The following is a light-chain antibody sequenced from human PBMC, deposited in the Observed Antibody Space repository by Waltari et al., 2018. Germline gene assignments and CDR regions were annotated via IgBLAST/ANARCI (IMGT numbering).Light chain of an antibody. CDR3: QQSYSIPCA. Sequence: DIQMTQSPSSLSASLGDRVTITCRALQSISTYLNWYQVKPGKAPKLLLSVASTLQGGVPSRFSGSGSGADCTLTISNLQPDDYAAYYCQQSYSIPCAFGQGTKLEIK. J-gene: IGKJ2*01. CDR2: VAS. V-gene: IGKV1-39*01. CDR1: QSISTY.